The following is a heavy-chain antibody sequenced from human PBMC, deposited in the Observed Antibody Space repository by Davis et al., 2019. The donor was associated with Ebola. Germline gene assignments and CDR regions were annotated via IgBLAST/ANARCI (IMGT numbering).Heavy chain of an antibody. V-gene: IGHV1-3*01. CDR1: GYTFTSYA. Sequence: ASVKVSCKASGYTFTSYAMHWVRQAPGQRLEWMGWINAGNGNTKYSQRFQGRFTITRDTSATTAYMELSSLTSEDTAVYYCARERDQHYYGSGSYPYWGQGTLVTVSS. CDR2: INAGNGNT. J-gene: IGHJ4*02. D-gene: IGHD3-10*01. CDR3: ARERDQHYYGSGSYPY.